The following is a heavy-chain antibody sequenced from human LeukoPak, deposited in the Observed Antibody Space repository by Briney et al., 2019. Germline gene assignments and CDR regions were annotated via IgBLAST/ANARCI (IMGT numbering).Heavy chain of an antibody. CDR3: AREVLAYAFDI. Sequence: GWSLRLSCAASGFTFSSYSMNWVRQAPGKGLEWVSSISSSSRYIYYADSVKGRFTISRYNAKNSLYLQMNSLRAEDTAVYYCAREVLAYAFDIWGQGTMVTVSS. V-gene: IGHV3-21*01. CDR2: ISSSSRYI. CDR1: GFTFSSYS. J-gene: IGHJ3*02. D-gene: IGHD3-3*02.